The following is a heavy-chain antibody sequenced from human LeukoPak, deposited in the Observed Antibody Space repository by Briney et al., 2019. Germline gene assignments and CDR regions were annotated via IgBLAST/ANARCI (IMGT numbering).Heavy chain of an antibody. CDR1: GYSFTSGHY. V-gene: IGHV4-38-2*01. J-gene: IGHJ5*02. Sequence: SETLSLTCSVSGYSFTSGHYWGWIRQPPGKGLEWIANIYHTGSAHYNPSLKSRVTISVDTSKNQFSLKLSSVTAADTAVYYCARQSGYSNYGPSPNWFDPWGQGTLVTVPS. CDR3: ARQSGYSNYGPSPNWFDP. CDR2: IYHTGSA. D-gene: IGHD4-11*01.